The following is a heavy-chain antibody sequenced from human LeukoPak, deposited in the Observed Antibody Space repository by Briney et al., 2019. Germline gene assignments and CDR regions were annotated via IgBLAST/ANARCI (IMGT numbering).Heavy chain of an antibody. V-gene: IGHV3-33*01. CDR2: IWYDGSNK. CDR3: ARESGITSDYDAFDY. Sequence: PGGSLRLSCAASGFTFSSYGMHWVRQAPGEGLEWVAVIWYDGSNKYYADSVKGRFTISRDNSKNTLYLQMNSLRAEDTAMYYCARESGITSDYDAFDYWGQGTLVTVSS. J-gene: IGHJ4*02. D-gene: IGHD3-3*01. CDR1: GFTFSSYG.